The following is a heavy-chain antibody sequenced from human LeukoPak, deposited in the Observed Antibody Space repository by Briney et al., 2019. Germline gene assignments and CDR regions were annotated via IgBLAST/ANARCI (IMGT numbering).Heavy chain of an antibody. J-gene: IGHJ4*02. Sequence: SETLSLTCTVSHYSISSGYYWGWMRQPPGEGLEYIGSIFHSGSTYYNPSLKSRVTISVDTSKNQFSLKLSSVTAADTAMYYCASFGYHNSFDYWGQGTLVTVSS. CDR3: ASFGYHNSFDY. CDR1: HYSISSGYY. V-gene: IGHV4-38-2*02. D-gene: IGHD6-25*01. CDR2: IFHSGST.